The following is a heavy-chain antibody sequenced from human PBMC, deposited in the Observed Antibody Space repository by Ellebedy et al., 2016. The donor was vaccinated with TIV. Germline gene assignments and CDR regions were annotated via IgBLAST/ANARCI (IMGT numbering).Heavy chain of an antibody. V-gene: IGHV4-34*01. J-gene: IGHJ5*02. CDR2: INHSGST. CDR1: GGSFSGYY. Sequence: SETLSLTXAVYGGSFSGYYWSWIRQPPGKGLEWIGEINHSGSTNYNPSLKSRVTISVDTSKNQFSLKLSSVTAADTAVYYCARWDYMNNWFDPWGQGTLVTVSS. D-gene: IGHD4-11*01. CDR3: ARWDYMNNWFDP.